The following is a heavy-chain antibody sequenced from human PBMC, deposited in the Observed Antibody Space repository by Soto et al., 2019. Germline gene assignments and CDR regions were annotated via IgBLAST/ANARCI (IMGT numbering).Heavy chain of an antibody. CDR1: GFTFTNAW. J-gene: IGHJ4*02. V-gene: IGHV3-15*07. CDR2: IKSKAYSGTP. CDR3: ATSPEYRNTWEGFLY. Sequence: GGSLRLSCAASGFTFTNAWMNWVRLAPGKGPEWVGRIKSKAYSGTPDYAAPVKGRFTISRDDSENTLYLEMNSLTTEDTAVYYCATSPEYRNTWEGFLYWGQGVLVTVSS. D-gene: IGHD6-6*01.